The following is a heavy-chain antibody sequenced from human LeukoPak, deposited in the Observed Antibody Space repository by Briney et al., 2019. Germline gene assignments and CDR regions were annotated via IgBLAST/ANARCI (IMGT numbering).Heavy chain of an antibody. J-gene: IGHJ6*03. D-gene: IGHD5-12*01. CDR1: GDTFTSYY. CDR2: INPSGDST. Sequence: ASVKVSCKASGDTFTSYYMHWVRQAPGQGLEWMGIINPSGDSTSSAQRFQGRVTMTEDTSTHTAYMELRSLRSEDTAVYFCATHSPEWRYSGYYNYYYMDVWGNGTTVTVSS. V-gene: IGHV1-46*01. CDR3: ATHSPEWRYSGYYNYYYMDV.